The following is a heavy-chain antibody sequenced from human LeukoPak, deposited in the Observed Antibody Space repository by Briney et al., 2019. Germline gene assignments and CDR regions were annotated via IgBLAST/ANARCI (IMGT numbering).Heavy chain of an antibody. V-gene: IGHV4-39*01. CDR2: IYYSGST. D-gene: IGHD3-10*01. J-gene: IGHJ5*02. Sequence: PSETLSLTCTVSGGSISSSSYYWGWIRQPPGKGLEWIGRIYYSGSTYYNPSLKSRVTISVDTSKNQFSLKRSSVTAADTAVYYCASHGGPKKNWFDPWGQGTLVTVSS. CDR1: GGSISSSSYY. CDR3: ASHGGPKKNWFDP.